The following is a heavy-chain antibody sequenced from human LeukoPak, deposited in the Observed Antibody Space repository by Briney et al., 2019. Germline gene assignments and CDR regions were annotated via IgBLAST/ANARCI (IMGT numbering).Heavy chain of an antibody. CDR1: GGSFSGYY. CDR3: ARESSENWFDP. V-gene: IGHV4-34*01. CDR2: INHSGST. J-gene: IGHJ5*02. D-gene: IGHD6-25*01. Sequence: SETLSLTCTVSGGSFSGYYWSWIRQPPGKGLEWIGEINHSGSTNYNPSLKSRVTISVDTSKNQFSLKLSSVTAADTAMYYCARESSENWFDPWGQGTLVTVSS.